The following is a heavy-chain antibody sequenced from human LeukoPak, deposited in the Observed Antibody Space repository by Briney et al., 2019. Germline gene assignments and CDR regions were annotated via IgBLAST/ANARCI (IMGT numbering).Heavy chain of an antibody. Sequence: ASVKVSCKASGYTFTSYAMHWVRQAPGQRLEWMGGIIPIFGTANYAQKFQGRVTITADESTSTAYMELSSLRSEDTAVYYCARDQSGLDAFDIWGQGTMVTVSS. CDR1: GYTFTSYA. J-gene: IGHJ3*02. V-gene: IGHV1-69*13. CDR3: ARDQSGLDAFDI. CDR2: IIPIFGTA.